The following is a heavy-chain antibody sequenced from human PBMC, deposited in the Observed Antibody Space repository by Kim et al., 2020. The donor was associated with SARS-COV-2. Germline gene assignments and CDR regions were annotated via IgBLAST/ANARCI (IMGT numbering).Heavy chain of an antibody. D-gene: IGHD3-22*01. J-gene: IGHJ4*02. Sequence: AGPVKGRFSISRDDSKNTLYLQMNSLKTEDTAVYYCTTYSSGCDYNYFDYWGQGTLVTVSS. V-gene: IGHV3-15*01. CDR3: TTYSSGCDYNYFDY.